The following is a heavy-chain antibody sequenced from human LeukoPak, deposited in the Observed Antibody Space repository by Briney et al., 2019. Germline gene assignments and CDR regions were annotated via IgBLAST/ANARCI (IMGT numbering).Heavy chain of an antibody. CDR2: IYYSGST. Sequence: PSQTLSLTCTVSGGSISSGGYYWSWIRQHPGKGLEWIGYIYYSGSTYYNPSLKSRVTISVDTSKNQFSLKLSSVTAADTAVYYCAGHHPCNTVDFWGQGTLVTVSS. D-gene: IGHD2/OR15-2a*01. J-gene: IGHJ4*02. CDR1: GGSISSGGYY. V-gene: IGHV4-31*03. CDR3: AGHHPCNTVDF.